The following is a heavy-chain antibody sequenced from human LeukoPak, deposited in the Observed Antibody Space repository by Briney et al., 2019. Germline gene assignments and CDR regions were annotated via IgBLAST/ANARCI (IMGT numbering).Heavy chain of an antibody. CDR1: GFTFSSYA. Sequence: GRSLRLSCAASGFTFSSYAMHWVRQAPGKGLEWVAVISYDGSSKYYADSVKGRFTISRDNSKTTLYLQMNSLRAEDTAVYYCARDLRYWGQGTLVTVSS. CDR3: ARDLRY. V-gene: IGHV3-30-3*01. J-gene: IGHJ4*02. CDR2: ISYDGSSK.